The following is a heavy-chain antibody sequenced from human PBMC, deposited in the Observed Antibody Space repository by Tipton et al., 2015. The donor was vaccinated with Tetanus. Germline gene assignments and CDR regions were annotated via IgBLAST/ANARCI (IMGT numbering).Heavy chain of an antibody. CDR1: GYTFTSYA. Sequence: QSGPEVKKPGASVKVSCKASGYTFTSYAMHWVRQAPGQRLEWMGWINTGNGNTKYSQKFQGRVTITRDTSASTAYMALSSLRSEDTAVYYCARVLSGSWGTIDYWGQGPLVTVSS. D-gene: IGHD1-26*01. J-gene: IGHJ4*02. V-gene: IGHV1-3*04. CDR2: INTGNGNT. CDR3: ARVLSGSWGTIDY.